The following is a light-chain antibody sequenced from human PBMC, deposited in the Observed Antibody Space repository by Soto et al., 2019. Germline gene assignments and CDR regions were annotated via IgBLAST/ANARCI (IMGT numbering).Light chain of an antibody. J-gene: IGKJ1*01. Sequence: DIQMTQSPSTLSAFVGDRVTITCRASQSISTHLIWYQQKPGKAPKLLIYATSSLQSGVPSRFSGSGSGTDFTLTISSLQPEDFATYYCQQSYSTPPGTFGQGTKVDIK. CDR3: QQSYSTPPGT. CDR1: QSISTH. V-gene: IGKV1-39*01. CDR2: ATS.